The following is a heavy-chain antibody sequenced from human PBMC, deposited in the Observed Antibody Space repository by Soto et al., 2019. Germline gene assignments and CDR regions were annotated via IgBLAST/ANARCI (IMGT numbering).Heavy chain of an antibody. V-gene: IGHV3-30*18. CDR3: AKSTQWLIPTDAFDI. Sequence: GGSLRLSCTASGFSFSNYGMHWVRQAPGKGLEWVAVISYDASDKYYSDSVKGRFTISRDNSKNTLYLQMNSLRAEDTAVYYCAKSTQWLIPTDAFDIWGQGTMVTVSS. CDR1: GFSFSNYG. D-gene: IGHD6-19*01. CDR2: ISYDASDK. J-gene: IGHJ3*02.